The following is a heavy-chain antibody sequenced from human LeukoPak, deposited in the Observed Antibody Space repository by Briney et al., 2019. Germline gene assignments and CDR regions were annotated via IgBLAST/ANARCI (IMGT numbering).Heavy chain of an antibody. D-gene: IGHD4-11*01. CDR3: ARGYSNQYYYYYYMDV. Sequence: SETPSLTYTVSGGSISSHYWSWIRQPPGKGLEWIGYIYYSGSTNYNPSLKSRVTISVDTSKNQFSLKLSSVTAADTAVYYCARGYSNQYYYYYYMDVWGKGTTVTVSS. J-gene: IGHJ6*03. CDR1: GGSISSHY. CDR2: IYYSGST. V-gene: IGHV4-59*11.